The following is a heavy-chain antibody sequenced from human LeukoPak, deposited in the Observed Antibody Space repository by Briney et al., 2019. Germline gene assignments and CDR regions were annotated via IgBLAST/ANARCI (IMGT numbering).Heavy chain of an antibody. D-gene: IGHD2-2*01. Sequence: WASVKVSCKASGYTFTSYGISWVRQAPGQGLEWMGWISAYNGNTNYAQKLQGRVTITADKSTSTAYMELSSLRSEDTAVYYCARELDCSSTSCYLGNWFDPWGQGTLVTVSS. CDR3: ARELDCSSTSCYLGNWFDP. CDR2: ISAYNGNT. V-gene: IGHV1-18*01. CDR1: GYTFTSYG. J-gene: IGHJ5*02.